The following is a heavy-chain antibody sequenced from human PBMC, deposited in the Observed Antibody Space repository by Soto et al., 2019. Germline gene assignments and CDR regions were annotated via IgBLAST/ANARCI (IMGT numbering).Heavy chain of an antibody. CDR1: GYTFTSYA. D-gene: IGHD6-6*01. V-gene: IGHV1-3*05. J-gene: IGHJ6*02. Sequence: QVQLVQSGAEEKKPGASVKVSCKASGYTFTSYAMHWVRQAPGQRLEWMGWINAGNGNTKYSQKFQGRVTITRDTSAITASMELSSLRSEDTAVYYCARCIAARPGGYYYYGMVVWGQGTTVTVSS. CDR2: INAGNGNT. CDR3: ARCIAARPGGYYYYGMVV.